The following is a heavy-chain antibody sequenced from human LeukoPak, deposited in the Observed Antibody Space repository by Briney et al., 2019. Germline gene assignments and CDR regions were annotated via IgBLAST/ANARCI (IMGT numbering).Heavy chain of an antibody. CDR2: NSDFGSS. CDR1: GFTFSSYS. CDR3: ARHSGGDGYNYNGMDV. J-gene: IGHJ6*02. D-gene: IGHD6-19*01. Sequence: KPGESLRLSCAASGFTFSSYSINWVRQAPGKGLEWVSSNSDFGSSHHADSVKGRFTTSRDSAKNSVHLQMNSLRVEDTAIYYCARHSGGDGYNYNGMDVWGQGTMVTVSS. V-gene: IGHV3-21*06.